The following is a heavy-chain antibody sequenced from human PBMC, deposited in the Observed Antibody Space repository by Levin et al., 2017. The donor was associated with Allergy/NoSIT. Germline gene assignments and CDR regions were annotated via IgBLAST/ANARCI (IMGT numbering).Heavy chain of an antibody. Sequence: GESLKISCKASGYTFTGYYMHWVRQAPGQGLEWMGWINPNSGATNYAQKFQGRVTMTRDTSISTAYMELSRLRSDDTAVYYCARAPGRVVAHNQGTPSYWGQGTLVTVSS. D-gene: IGHD5-12*01. CDR2: INPNSGAT. CDR3: ARAPGRVVAHNQGTPSY. J-gene: IGHJ4*02. V-gene: IGHV1-2*02. CDR1: GYTFTGYY.